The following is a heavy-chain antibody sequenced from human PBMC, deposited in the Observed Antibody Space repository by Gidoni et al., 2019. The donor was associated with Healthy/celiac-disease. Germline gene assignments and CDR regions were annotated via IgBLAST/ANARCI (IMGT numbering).Heavy chain of an antibody. J-gene: IGHJ6*02. V-gene: IGHV4-59*08. Sequence: QVQLQESGPGLVKPSETLSLTCTVSGGSISSYYWSWIRQPPGKGLEWIGYIYYSGSTNYNPSLKSRVTISVDTSKNQFSLKLSSVTAADTAVYYCARLGYYYYGMDAWGQGTTVTVSS. CDR2: IYYSGST. CDR3: ARLGYYYYGMDA. CDR1: GGSISSYY.